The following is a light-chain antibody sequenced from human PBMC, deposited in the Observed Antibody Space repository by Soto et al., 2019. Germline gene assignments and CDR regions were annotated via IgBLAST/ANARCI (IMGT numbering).Light chain of an antibody. Sequence: EIVMTQSPATLSVSPGERATLSCRASQSINFNLAWYQQKPGQAPRVLIYGASSRAPGVPARFSGSGSGTEFTLTITSLQSEDFAVYYCQQYDNWSPMYTFGQGTKLEIK. J-gene: IGKJ2*01. V-gene: IGKV3-15*01. CDR2: GAS. CDR1: QSINFN. CDR3: QQYDNWSPMYT.